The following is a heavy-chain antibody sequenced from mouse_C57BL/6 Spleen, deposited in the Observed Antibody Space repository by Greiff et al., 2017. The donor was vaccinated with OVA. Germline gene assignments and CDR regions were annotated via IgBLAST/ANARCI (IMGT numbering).Heavy chain of an antibody. CDR1: GFTFTSYG. CDR3: AGHFDCDGSMAY. CDR2: ISSGGSYT. J-gene: IGHJ3*01. Sequence: EVKLVESGGDLVKPGGSLKLSCAASGFTFTSYGMSWVRQTPDKRLEWVATISSGGSYTYYPDSVKGRFTISRDNAKNTLYLQMSSLKSEDTAVYYCAGHFDCDGSMAYWGQGTLVTVSA. D-gene: IGHD2-4*01. V-gene: IGHV5-6*01.